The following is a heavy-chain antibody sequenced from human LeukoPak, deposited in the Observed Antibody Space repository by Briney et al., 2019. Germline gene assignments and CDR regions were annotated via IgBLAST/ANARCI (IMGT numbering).Heavy chain of an antibody. CDR2: INHSGST. Sequence: SETLSLTCTVSGGSISGYYWSWIRQPPGKGLEWIGEINHSGSTNYNPSLKSRVTISVDTSKNQFSLKLSSVTAADTAVYYCARYCSSTSCPPFDYWGQGTLVTVSS. V-gene: IGHV4-34*01. D-gene: IGHD2-2*01. CDR1: GGSISGYY. J-gene: IGHJ4*02. CDR3: ARYCSSTSCPPFDY.